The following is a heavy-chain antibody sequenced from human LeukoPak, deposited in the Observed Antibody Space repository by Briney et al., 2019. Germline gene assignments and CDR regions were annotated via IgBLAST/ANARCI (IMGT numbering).Heavy chain of an antibody. J-gene: IGHJ6*03. CDR2: IYTSGST. Sequence: SETLSLTCTVSGGSISSGSYYWSWIRQPAGKGLEWIGRIYTSGSTNYNPSLKSRVTTSVDTSKNQFSLKLSSVTAADTAVYYCARDRDSGSYYMDVWGKGTTVTVSS. CDR3: ARDRDSGSYYMDV. CDR1: GGSISSGSYY. V-gene: IGHV4-61*02. D-gene: IGHD1-26*01.